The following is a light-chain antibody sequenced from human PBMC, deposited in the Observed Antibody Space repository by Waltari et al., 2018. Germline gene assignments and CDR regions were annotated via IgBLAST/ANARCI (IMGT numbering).Light chain of an antibody. CDR3: QQYNSFSP. CDR2: EAS. J-gene: IGKJ2*01. V-gene: IGKV1-5*03. CDR1: QSVHIW. Sequence: IQMTQSPSTLSASVGDRVTITCRASQSVHIWMAWYQQKPGKAPKLLIYEASRLETGVPSRFSGSGSGPDFTLTINSLQPDDFATYYCQQYNSFSPFGQGTKLEI.